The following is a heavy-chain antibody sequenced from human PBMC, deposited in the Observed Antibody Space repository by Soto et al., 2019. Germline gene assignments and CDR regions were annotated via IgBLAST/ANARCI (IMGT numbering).Heavy chain of an antibody. Sequence: PGGSLRLSCAASGFTFTIYAMSWVRQAPGKGLEWVSAITGSGGSTYYADSVNGRFTISRDNSKNTLYLQMNSLRAADTAVYYFATARGAMVRGAVFYFDYWGQGTLVTVSS. J-gene: IGHJ4*02. D-gene: IGHD3-10*01. CDR2: ITGSGGST. V-gene: IGHV3-23*01. CDR1: GFTFTIYA. CDR3: ATARGAMVRGAVFYFDY.